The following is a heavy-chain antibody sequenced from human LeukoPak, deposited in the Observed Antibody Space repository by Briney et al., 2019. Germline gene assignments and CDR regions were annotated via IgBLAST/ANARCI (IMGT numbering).Heavy chain of an antibody. Sequence: PSETLSLTCNVPGYSISSSYYWGWIRQPPGKGLEWIGSIYYSGGTYYNPSLKSRVTISVDTSKNQFSLKLSSVTAADTAVYYCAREGCSSTSCYDYWGQGTLVTVSS. CDR2: IYYSGGT. CDR3: AREGCSSTSCYDY. D-gene: IGHD2-2*01. V-gene: IGHV4-38-2*02. CDR1: GYSISSSYY. J-gene: IGHJ4*02.